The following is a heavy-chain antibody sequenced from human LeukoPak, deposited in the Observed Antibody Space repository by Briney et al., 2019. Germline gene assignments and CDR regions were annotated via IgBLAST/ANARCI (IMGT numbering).Heavy chain of an antibody. J-gene: IGHJ4*02. D-gene: IGHD2-21*02. CDR2: IYYTENT. V-gene: IGHV4-59*01. Sequence: KPSETLSLTCAVSGGSITTYYWTWIRQPPGQALERIGYIYYTENTKYNPSLESRVTMSIDTSKNEFSLKIYSVNAADTAVYFCASGSVVTALDQWGQGTLVTVSS. CDR3: ASGSVVTALDQ. CDR1: GGSITTYY.